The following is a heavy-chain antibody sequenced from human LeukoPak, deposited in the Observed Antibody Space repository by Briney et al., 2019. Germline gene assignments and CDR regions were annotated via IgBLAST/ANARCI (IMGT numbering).Heavy chain of an antibody. CDR3: ARCVAVAGTGWFDP. D-gene: IGHD6-19*01. CDR2: INPHSGGT. J-gene: IGHJ5*02. Sequence: ASVKVSCKASGYTFTGYYMHWVRQAPGQGLEWMGWINPHSGGTNSAQKFQGRVTMTRDTSISTAYMELSRLRSDDTAVYYCARCVAVAGTGWFDPWGQGTLVTVSS. CDR1: GYTFTGYY. V-gene: IGHV1-2*02.